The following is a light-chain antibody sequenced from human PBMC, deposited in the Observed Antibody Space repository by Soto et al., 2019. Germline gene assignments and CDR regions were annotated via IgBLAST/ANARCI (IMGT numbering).Light chain of an antibody. CDR1: SSDIGGSDY. CDR2: EVS. J-gene: IGLJ3*02. Sequence: QSVLTQAASVSGSPGQSITLSCTGTSSDIGGSDYVSWYQKHPGKAPKVIIYEVSDRPSGVSDRVSGSKSGNTASLTISGLQAEDEADYYCSSYVTSGTLVFGGGTKLTVL. CDR3: SSYVTSGTLV. V-gene: IGLV2-14*01.